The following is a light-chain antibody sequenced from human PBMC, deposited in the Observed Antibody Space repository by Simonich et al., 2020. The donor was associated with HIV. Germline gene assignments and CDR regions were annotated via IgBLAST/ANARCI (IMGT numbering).Light chain of an antibody. CDR2: GTS. CDR3: QQYNKWPPLT. CDR1: QSVSSSY. Sequence: EIVLTQSPGTLSLSPGERVTLSCRASQSVSSSYLAWYQQKLGQAPRLLIYGTSNRATGIPDRFSGSGSGTDFTLTISRLEPEDFAVYYCQQYNKWPPLTFGGGTKVEMK. V-gene: IGKV3-20*01. J-gene: IGKJ4*01.